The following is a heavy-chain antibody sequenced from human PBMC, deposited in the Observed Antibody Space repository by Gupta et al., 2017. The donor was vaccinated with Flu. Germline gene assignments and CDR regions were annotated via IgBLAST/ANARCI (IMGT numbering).Heavy chain of an antibody. CDR2: IYYSGST. CDR3: ARDNRETTANWFDP. J-gene: IGHJ5*02. V-gene: IGHV4-31*03. Sequence: QLQLQESGPGLVKPSQTLSLTCTVSGGSISSGDHYWSWIRQRPGKGLEWIGYIYYSGSTFYNPSLKSRVTISVDTSKNQFSLKLSSGTAADTAVYYCARDNRETTANWFDPWGQGTLVTVSS. CDR1: GGSISSGDHY. D-gene: IGHD4-4*01.